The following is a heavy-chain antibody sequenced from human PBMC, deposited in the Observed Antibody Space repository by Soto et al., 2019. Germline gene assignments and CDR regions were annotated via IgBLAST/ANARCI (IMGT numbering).Heavy chain of an antibody. D-gene: IGHD3-10*01. CDR2: ISGGGDAT. CDR3: ARKVSGSTGRPDLWYFDL. V-gene: IGHV3-23*01. J-gene: IGHJ2*01. Sequence: EVQLLDSGGGLVQPGGSLRLSCAASGFTFSGYALTWVRQAPGKGLEWVSAISGGGDATFYPDSVKGRFTISRDNSKNTLYLQMNTLRAEDTAVYYCARKVSGSTGRPDLWYFDLWGRGTLVTVSS. CDR1: GFTFSGYA.